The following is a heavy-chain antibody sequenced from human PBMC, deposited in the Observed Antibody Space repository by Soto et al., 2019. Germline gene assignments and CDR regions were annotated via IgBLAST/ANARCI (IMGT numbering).Heavy chain of an antibody. J-gene: IGHJ5*02. CDR2: INYSGST. CDR3: ARRRMLVPTWIDH. Sequence: QVQLQQWGAGLLKPSETLSLTCAVYGGSFTTYYWSWIRQPPGKGLEWIGEINYSGSTNYNPSFKSRVTMSVDTPKNQFALNLTSVTAADTAVYYCARRRMLVPTWIDHWGQGTLVTVSS. D-gene: IGHD2-15*01. V-gene: IGHV4-34*02. CDR1: GGSFTTYY.